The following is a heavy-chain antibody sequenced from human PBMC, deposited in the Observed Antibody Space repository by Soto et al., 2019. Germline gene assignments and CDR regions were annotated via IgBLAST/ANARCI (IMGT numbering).Heavy chain of an antibody. D-gene: IGHD3-10*02. V-gene: IGHV1-18*01. J-gene: IGHJ5*02. CDR1: GYTFTSYG. Sequence: ASVKVSCKASGYTFTSYGISWVRQAPGQGLEWMGWISAYNGNTNYAQKLHGRVTMTTDTSTSTAYMELRSLRSDDTAVYYCARVNALSLVRGVIISVWFDPWGQGTLVTVSS. CDR3: ARVNALSLVRGVIISVWFDP. CDR2: ISAYNGNT.